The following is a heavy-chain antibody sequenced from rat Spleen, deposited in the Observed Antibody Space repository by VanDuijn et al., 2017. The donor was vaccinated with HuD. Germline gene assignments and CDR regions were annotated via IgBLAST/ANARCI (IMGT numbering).Heavy chain of an antibody. CDR3: ARNGGYY. CDR2: ISTSGGST. Sequence: EVQLVESGGGLVQPGRSLKLSCAASGFTFSNYDMAWVRQAPTKGLEWVASISTSGGSTYYRDSVKGRFTVSRDNAKSTLYLQMDSLRSEDTATYYCARNGGYYWGQGVMVTVSS. D-gene: IGHD1-11*01. J-gene: IGHJ2*01. V-gene: IGHV5-25*01. CDR1: GFTFSNYD.